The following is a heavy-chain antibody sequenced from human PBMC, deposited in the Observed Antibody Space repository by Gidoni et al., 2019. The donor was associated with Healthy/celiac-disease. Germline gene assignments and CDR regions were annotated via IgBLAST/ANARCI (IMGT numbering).Heavy chain of an antibody. Sequence: EVQLLESGGGLLQPGGSLSPPCSASGFPFRRDAMSWVRQAPGKGREWVSAMSGSGGSTYYADAVKGRFTISRDNSKNTLYLQMNSLRAEDTAVYYCARIRGDPLPYYFDYWGQGTLVTVSS. CDR2: MSGSGGST. J-gene: IGHJ4*02. V-gene: IGHV3-23*01. CDR3: ARIRGDPLPYYFDY. D-gene: IGHD3-10*01. CDR1: GFPFRRDA.